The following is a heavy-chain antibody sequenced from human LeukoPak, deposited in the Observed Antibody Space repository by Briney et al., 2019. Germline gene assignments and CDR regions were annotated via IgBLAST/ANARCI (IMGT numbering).Heavy chain of an antibody. V-gene: IGHV3-7*01. Sequence: GGSLRLSCAASGFTFSSYWMSWVRQAPGKGREWVANIKQDGSEKYYVDSVKGRFTISRDNAKNSLYLQMNSLRAEDTAVYYCARDGPKFDYYGMDVWGQGTTVTVSS. CDR2: IKQDGSEK. CDR1: GFTFSSYW. CDR3: ARDGPKFDYYGMDV. J-gene: IGHJ6*02.